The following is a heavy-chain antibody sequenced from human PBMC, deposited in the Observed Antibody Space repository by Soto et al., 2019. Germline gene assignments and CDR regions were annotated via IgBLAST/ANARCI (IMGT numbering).Heavy chain of an antibody. J-gene: IGHJ2*01. CDR1: GFTFSSYA. V-gene: IGHV3-30-3*01. D-gene: IGHD5-18*01. CDR3: ARDPLWGTAMVLWYFDL. CDR2: ISYDGSNK. Sequence: LRLSCAASGFTFSSYAMRWVRQAPGKGLEWVAVISYDGSNKYYADSVKGRFTISRDNSKNTPYLQMNSLRAEDTAVYYCARDPLWGTAMVLWYFDLWGRGTLVTVSS.